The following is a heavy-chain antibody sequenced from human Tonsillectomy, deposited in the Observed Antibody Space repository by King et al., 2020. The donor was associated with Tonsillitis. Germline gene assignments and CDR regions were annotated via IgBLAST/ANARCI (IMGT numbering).Heavy chain of an antibody. Sequence: VQLQQWGAGLLKPSETLSLTCAVYGGSFSGYYWTWIRQPPGEGLEWIGDISHSGNTNYNPSLKSRATISVDTSNQQFSLRLSSVTAADTAVYYCAREQGYFASSASYHRRGDVDYWGQGTLVIVSS. J-gene: IGHJ4*02. CDR1: GGSFSGYY. CDR2: ISHSGNT. V-gene: IGHV4-34*01. D-gene: IGHD6-19*01. CDR3: AREQGYFASSASYHRRGDVDY.